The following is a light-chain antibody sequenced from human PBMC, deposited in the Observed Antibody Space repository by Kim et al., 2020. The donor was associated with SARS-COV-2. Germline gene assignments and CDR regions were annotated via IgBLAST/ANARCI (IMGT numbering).Light chain of an antibody. CDR3: QAWDSRTAV. CDR1: KLGDKY. J-gene: IGLJ3*02. CDR2: QDS. V-gene: IGLV3-1*01. Sequence: SYELTQPPSVSVSPGQTASITCSGDKLGDKYACWYQQKPGQSPVLVIYQDSKRPSGIPERFTGSNSGNTATLTISGTQAMDEAYYYCQAWDSRTAVLGGG.